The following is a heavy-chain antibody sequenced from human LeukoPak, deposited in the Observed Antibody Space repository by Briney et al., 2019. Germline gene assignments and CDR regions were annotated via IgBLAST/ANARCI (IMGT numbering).Heavy chain of an antibody. D-gene: IGHD1-26*01. CDR3: ARDDEGSGFDP. CDR2: INPSGGST. CDR1: GYTFTSYY. J-gene: IGHJ5*02. V-gene: IGHV1-46*01. Sequence: ASVKVSCKASGYTFTSYYMHWVRQAPGQGLEWMGIINPSGGSTSYAQKFQGRVTITADKSTSTAYMELSSLRSEDTAVYYCARDDEGSGFDPWGQGTLVTVSS.